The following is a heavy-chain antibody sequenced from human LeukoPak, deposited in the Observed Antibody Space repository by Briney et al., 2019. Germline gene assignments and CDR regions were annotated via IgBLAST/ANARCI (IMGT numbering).Heavy chain of an antibody. CDR2: IYYSGST. Sequence: SETLSLTCTVSGGSISGSSYFWGWIRQPPGKGLEWIGSIYYSGSTNYNPSLKSRVAISLDTSKNQFSLRLSSVTAADTAIYYCARGRPDFWTNFYTYFLDSWGQGTLVTVSS. D-gene: IGHD3/OR15-3a*01. J-gene: IGHJ4*02. CDR1: GGSISGSSYF. CDR3: ARGRPDFWTNFYTYFLDS. V-gene: IGHV4-39*07.